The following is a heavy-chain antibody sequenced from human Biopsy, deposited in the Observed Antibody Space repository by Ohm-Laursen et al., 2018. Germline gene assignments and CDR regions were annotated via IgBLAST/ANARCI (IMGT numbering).Heavy chain of an antibody. CDR1: GNTFATYH. V-gene: IGHV1-46*01. Sequence: AASVKVSCKVSGNTFATYHIHWVRQAPGQGLEWMGVISPSGATTSFSQKFQGRITMTRDTSTGTVYMDLNSLGSEDTAVYYCARAGVGSDGTDSYYYGMDVWGPGTTVTVSS. CDR2: ISPSGATT. D-gene: IGHD5-24*01. J-gene: IGHJ6*02. CDR3: ARAGVGSDGTDSYYYGMDV.